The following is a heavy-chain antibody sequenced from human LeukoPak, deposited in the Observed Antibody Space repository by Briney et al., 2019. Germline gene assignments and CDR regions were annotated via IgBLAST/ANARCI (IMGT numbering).Heavy chain of an antibody. CDR3: ARGPLWFGEVYFDY. CDR2: ISAYNGNT. D-gene: IGHD3-10*01. CDR1: GYTFTTYG. Sequence: ASVKVSCKASGYTFTTYGISWVRQAPGQGLEWMGWISAYNGNTNYAQKLQGRVTMTTDTSTSTAYMDLRSLRSDDTAVYYCARGPLWFGEVYFDYWGQGTLVTVSS. J-gene: IGHJ4*02. V-gene: IGHV1-18*01.